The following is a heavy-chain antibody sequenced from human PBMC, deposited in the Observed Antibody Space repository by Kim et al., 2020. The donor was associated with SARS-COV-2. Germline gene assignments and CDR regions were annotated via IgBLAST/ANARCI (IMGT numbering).Heavy chain of an antibody. J-gene: IGHJ2*01. D-gene: IGHD6-19*01. V-gene: IGHV3-30*04. CDR1: GFTFSSYA. CDR2: ISYDGSNK. Sequence: GGSLRLSCAASGFTFSSYAMHWVRQAPGKGLEWVAVISYDGSNKYYADSVKGRFTISRDNSKNTLYLQMNSLRAEDTAVYYCAREQWLVGYFDLWGRGTLVTVSS. CDR3: AREQWLVGYFDL.